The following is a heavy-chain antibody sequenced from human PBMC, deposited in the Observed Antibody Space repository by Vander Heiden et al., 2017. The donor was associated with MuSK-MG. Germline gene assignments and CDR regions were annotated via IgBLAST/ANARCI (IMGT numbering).Heavy chain of an antibody. CDR2: IKQDGSEK. CDR3: AGIVWFGESIPRDY. D-gene: IGHD3-10*01. J-gene: IGHJ4*02. Sequence: EVQMVESGGGVVQPGGSLRLSCAASGFSFFGFWSSWVRQAPGKGLELLANIKQDGSEKYYVDSVKGRFTISRDNAKNSLYLQMNSLRAEDTAVYYCAGIVWFGESIPRDYWGQGTLVTVSS. V-gene: IGHV3-7*01. CDR1: GFSFFGFW.